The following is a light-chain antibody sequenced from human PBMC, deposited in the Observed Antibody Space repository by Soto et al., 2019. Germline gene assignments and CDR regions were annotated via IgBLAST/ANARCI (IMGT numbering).Light chain of an antibody. V-gene: IGLV2-8*01. CDR1: SSDVGGYNY. Sequence: QSVLTQPPSSSVSPGQSVTISCTGTSSDVGGYNYVSWYQQHPGKAAKLMIYEVSKRPSGVPDRFSGSKSGNTASLTVSGLQAEDEADYYCSSYAGNVVSGGWTKVTVL. J-gene: IGLJ2*01. CDR2: EVS. CDR3: SSYAGNVV.